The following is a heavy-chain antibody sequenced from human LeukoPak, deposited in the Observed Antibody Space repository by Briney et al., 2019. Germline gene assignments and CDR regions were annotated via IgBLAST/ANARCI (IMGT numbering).Heavy chain of an antibody. D-gene: IGHD5-18*01. CDR2: ISYDGSNK. V-gene: IGHV3-30*04. Sequence: GGSLRLSCAASGFTFSIYAMHWVRQAPGKGLEWVAVISYDGSNKYYADSVKGRFTISRDNSKNTLYLQMNSLTAEDTALYYCARPPNTYGYTYFDYWGQGTLVTASS. CDR3: ARPPNTYGYTYFDY. J-gene: IGHJ4*02. CDR1: GFTFSIYA.